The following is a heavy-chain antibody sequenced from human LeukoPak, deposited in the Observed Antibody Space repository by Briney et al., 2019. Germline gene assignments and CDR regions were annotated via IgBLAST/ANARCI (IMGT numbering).Heavy chain of an antibody. J-gene: IGHJ4*02. CDR3: AKDMGIVVVVAASDY. D-gene: IGHD2-15*01. CDR1: GLSFSTNW. V-gene: IGHV3-74*01. Sequence: GGSLRLSCAASGLSFSTNWMHWVRQSPDKGLVWVSRINSDGSIISYADSVKGRFTISRDNTKNTLYLQMNDLRAEDTAVYYCAKDMGIVVVVAASDYWGQGTLVTVSS. CDR2: INSDGSII.